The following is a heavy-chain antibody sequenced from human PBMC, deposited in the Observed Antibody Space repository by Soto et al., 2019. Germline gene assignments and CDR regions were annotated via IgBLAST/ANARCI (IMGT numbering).Heavy chain of an antibody. CDR3: ARDVPYCSSTSCYNGMDV. V-gene: IGHV3-23*01. J-gene: IGHJ6*02. Sequence: EVQLLESGGGLVQPGGSLRLSCAASGFTFSSYAMSWVRQAPGKGLEWVSAISGSGGSTSYADSVKGRFTISRDNAKNSLYLQMNSLRAEDTAVYYCARDVPYCSSTSCYNGMDVWGQGTTVTVSS. CDR2: ISGSGGST. D-gene: IGHD2-2*01. CDR1: GFTFSSYA.